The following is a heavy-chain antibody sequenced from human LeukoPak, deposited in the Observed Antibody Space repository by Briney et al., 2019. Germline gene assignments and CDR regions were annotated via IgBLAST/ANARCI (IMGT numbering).Heavy chain of an antibody. CDR2: IASDGSHT. V-gene: IGHV3-30*03. D-gene: IGHD2-21*02. Sequence: GGSLRLSCAASGFTFSSYGMHWVRQAPGKGLEWVADIASDGSHTFYVESVKGRFTISRDNSKNTLYLQMSSLGPEDTAVYFCARERQDTVIHSGAFDIWGQGTMVTVSS. CDR3: ARERQDTVIHSGAFDI. CDR1: GFTFSSYG. J-gene: IGHJ3*02.